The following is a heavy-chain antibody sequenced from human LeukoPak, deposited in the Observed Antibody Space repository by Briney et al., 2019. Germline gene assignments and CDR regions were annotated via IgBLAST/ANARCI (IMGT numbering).Heavy chain of an antibody. Sequence: PGGSLRLSCAAPGFTFSSYAMHWLRQAPGKGLERVALISYDRSNKYYADSVKGRFTISRDNSKNTLYLQMNGLRAEDTAVYSCARSPITMVRGIITYFYYFDYWGQGTLVTVSS. CDR2: ISYDRSNK. V-gene: IGHV3-30-3*01. CDR3: ARSPITMVRGIITYFYYFDY. J-gene: IGHJ4*02. D-gene: IGHD3-10*01. CDR1: GFTFSSYA.